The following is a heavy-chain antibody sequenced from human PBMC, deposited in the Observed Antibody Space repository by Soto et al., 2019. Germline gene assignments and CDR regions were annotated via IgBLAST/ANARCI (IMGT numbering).Heavy chain of an antibody. CDR2: INPSGGST. V-gene: IGHV1-46*01. CDR3: ARDDCSGGSCYHYYYYGMDV. J-gene: IGHJ6*02. Sequence: ASVKVSCKASGYTFTSYYMHWVRQAPGQGLEWMGIINPSGGSTSYAQKFQGRVTITADESTSTAYMELSSLRSEDTAVYYCARDDCSGGSCYHYYYYGMDVWGQGTTVTVSS. D-gene: IGHD2-15*01. CDR1: GYTFTSYY.